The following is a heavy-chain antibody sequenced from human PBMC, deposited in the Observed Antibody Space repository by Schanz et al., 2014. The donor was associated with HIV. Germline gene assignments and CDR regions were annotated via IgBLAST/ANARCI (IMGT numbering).Heavy chain of an antibody. CDR2: ISTSNGNT. D-gene: IGHD4-4*01. CDR3: AREKTTLNWFDP. J-gene: IGHJ5*02. Sequence: QVQLVQSGTEVKKPGASVKVSCKASGYIFTSNGISWVRQAPGQGLEWMGWISTSNGNTNYAQKFQGRVTMTTDTSTSTAYMELMSLRSDDTAVYYCAREKTTLNWFDPWGQGTLVTVSS. CDR1: GYIFTSNG. V-gene: IGHV1-18*01.